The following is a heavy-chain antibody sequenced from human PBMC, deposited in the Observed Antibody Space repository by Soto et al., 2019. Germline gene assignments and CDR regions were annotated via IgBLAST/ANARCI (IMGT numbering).Heavy chain of an antibody. CDR3: ASFPAGTLVGAFDI. V-gene: IGHV4-4*02. J-gene: IGHJ3*02. Sequence: SETLSLTCAVSSGSISSSNWWSWVRQPPGKGLEWIGEIYHSGSTNYNPSLKSRVTTSVDKSKNQFSLKLSSVTAADTAVYYCASFPAGTLVGAFDIWGQGTMVTVSS. D-gene: IGHD6-13*01. CDR2: IYHSGST. CDR1: SGSISSSNW.